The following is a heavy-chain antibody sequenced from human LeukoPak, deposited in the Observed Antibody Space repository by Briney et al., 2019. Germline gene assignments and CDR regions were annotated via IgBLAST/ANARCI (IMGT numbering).Heavy chain of an antibody. CDR3: ARDKVGRGSGANWFDP. Sequence: SETLSLTCTVSGGSISSGDYYWSWIRQPPGKGLEWIGYIYYSGSTYYNPSLKSRVTISVDTSKNQFSLKLSSVTAADTAVYYCARDKVGRGSGANWFDPWGQGTLVTVSS. CDR2: IYYSGST. V-gene: IGHV4-30-4*01. CDR1: GGSISSGDYY. J-gene: IGHJ5*02. D-gene: IGHD3-10*01.